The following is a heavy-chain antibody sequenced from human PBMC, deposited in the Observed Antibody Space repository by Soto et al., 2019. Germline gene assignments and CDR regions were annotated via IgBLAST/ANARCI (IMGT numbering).Heavy chain of an antibody. D-gene: IGHD6-13*01. J-gene: IGHJ6*02. CDR1: GFTFSDYY. CDR2: ISSSGSTI. CDR3: ARDFSTYSSSWYPPAAYYYYGMDV. V-gene: IGHV3-11*01. Sequence: GGSLRLSCAASGFTFSDYYMSWIRQAPGKGLEWVSYISSSGSTIYYADSVKGRFTISRDNAKNSLYLQMNSLRAEDTAVYYCARDFSTYSSSWYPPAAYYYYGMDVWGQGTTVTVSS.